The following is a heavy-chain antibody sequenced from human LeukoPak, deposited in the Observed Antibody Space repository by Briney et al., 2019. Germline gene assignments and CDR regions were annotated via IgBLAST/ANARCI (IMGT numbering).Heavy chain of an antibody. CDR2: IKQDGSEK. CDR1: GFTFGSYS. J-gene: IGHJ4*02. CDR3: AASYIAAAGIFDY. D-gene: IGHD6-13*01. V-gene: IGHV3-7*03. Sequence: GGSLRLSCAASGFTFGSYSMSWVRQAPGKGLEWLANIKQDGSEKYYVDSVKGRFTISRDNAKNSLYLQMNSLRAEDTAVYYCAASYIAAAGIFDYWGQGTLVTVSS.